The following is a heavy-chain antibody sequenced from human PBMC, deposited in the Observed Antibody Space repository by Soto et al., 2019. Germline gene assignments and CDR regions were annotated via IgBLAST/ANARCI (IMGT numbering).Heavy chain of an antibody. CDR3: ARSGYCTNGVCYTPFDY. J-gene: IGHJ4*02. D-gene: IGHD2-8*01. Sequence: PSETLSLTCTVSGGSISSGDYYWSWLRQPPGKGLEWIGYIYYSGSTYYNPSLKSRVTISVDTSKNQFSLKLSSVTAADTAVYYCARSGYCTNGVCYTPFDYWGQGTLVTVSS. CDR2: IYYSGST. V-gene: IGHV4-30-4*01. CDR1: GGSISSGDYY.